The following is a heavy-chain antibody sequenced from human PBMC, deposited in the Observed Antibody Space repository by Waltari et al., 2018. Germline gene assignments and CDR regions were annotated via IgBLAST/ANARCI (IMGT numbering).Heavy chain of an antibody. CDR3: ARGGGHYDFWSGQD. J-gene: IGHJ4*02. CDR2: SNPTRCGT. V-gene: IGHV1-2*06. Sequence: QVQLVQSGAEVKKPGASGKVSCKASGYTFTGYYMHWVRQAPGQGLGWRGPSNPTRCGTNYAQEFQGRVTMTRDTSISTAYMELSRLRADDTAVYYCARGGGHYDFWSGQDWGQGTLVTVSS. D-gene: IGHD3-3*01. CDR1: GYTFTGYY.